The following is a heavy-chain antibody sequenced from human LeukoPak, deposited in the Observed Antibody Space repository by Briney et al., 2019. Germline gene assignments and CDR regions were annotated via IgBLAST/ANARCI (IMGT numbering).Heavy chain of an antibody. CDR3: AKDLGGATDY. J-gene: IGHJ4*02. CDR1: GFTFGKYW. CDR2: IKLDGSEK. D-gene: IGHD1-26*01. Sequence: GGSLRLSCVASGFTFGKYWMSWVRQAPGKGLEWVANIKLDGSEKNYVDSVKGRFTVSRDNTKNSLYLQMNSLRAEDTAVFYCAKDLGGATDYWGQGTLVTVSS. V-gene: IGHV3-7*03.